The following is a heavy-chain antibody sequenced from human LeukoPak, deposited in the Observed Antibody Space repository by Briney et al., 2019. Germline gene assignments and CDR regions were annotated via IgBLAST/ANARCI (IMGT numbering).Heavy chain of an antibody. CDR1: GYTFTSYY. D-gene: IGHD5-18*01. V-gene: IGHV1-46*01. Sequence: ASVKVSCKASGYTFTSYYMHWVRQAPGQGLEWMGIINPSVGSTSYAQKFQGRVTMTRDMSTSTVYMELSSLRSEDTAVYYCARALPHRRLMDTTMEQHWFDPWGQGTLVTVSS. CDR3: ARALPHRRLMDTTMEQHWFDP. J-gene: IGHJ5*02. CDR2: INPSVGST.